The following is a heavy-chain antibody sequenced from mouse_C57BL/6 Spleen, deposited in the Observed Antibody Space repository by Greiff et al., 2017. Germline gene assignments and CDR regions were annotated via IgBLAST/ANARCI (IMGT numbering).Heavy chain of an antibody. V-gene: IGHV14-1*01. Sequence: EVQLQQSGAELVRPGASVQLSCTASGFNIKDYYMHWVKQRPEQGLEWIGRIYPEDGDTEYAPQFQGKATMAADTSSNTAYLQLSSLTAEDTAVYYCTTYSGAWFAYWGQGTLVTVSA. J-gene: IGHJ3*01. CDR1: GFNIKDYY. CDR2: IYPEDGDT. D-gene: IGHD2-1*01. CDR3: TTYSGAWFAY.